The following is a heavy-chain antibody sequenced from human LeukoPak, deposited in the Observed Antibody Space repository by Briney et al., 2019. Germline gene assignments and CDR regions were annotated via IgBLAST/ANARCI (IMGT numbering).Heavy chain of an antibody. CDR3: AKDPVVFHGGSGWHYFDY. Sequence: GGSLRLSCAASGFTFSDYAMSWVRQTPGQGLEWVSSISGSGVGTYYGDSVYADSVKARFTISRSDSKTTLHLLMHSLRAEVTAIYYCAKDPVVFHGGSGWHYFDYWGQGTLVTVSS. D-gene: IGHD6-19*01. J-gene: IGHJ4*02. CDR1: GFTFSDYA. V-gene: IGHV3-23*01. CDR2: ISGSGVGT.